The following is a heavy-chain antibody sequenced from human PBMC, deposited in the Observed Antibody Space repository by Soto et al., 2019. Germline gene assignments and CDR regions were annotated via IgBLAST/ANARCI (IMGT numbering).Heavy chain of an antibody. CDR2: ISYDGSNK. CDR1: GFTFSSYA. Sequence: GGSLRLSCAASGFTFSSYALHWVRQAPGKGLEWVAVISYDGSNKYYADSVKGRFTISRDNSKNTLYLQMNSLRAEDTAVYYCARGTALSITMIVVVMGIDYWGQGT. CDR3: ARGTALSITMIVVVMGIDY. D-gene: IGHD3-22*01. V-gene: IGHV3-30-3*01. J-gene: IGHJ4*02.